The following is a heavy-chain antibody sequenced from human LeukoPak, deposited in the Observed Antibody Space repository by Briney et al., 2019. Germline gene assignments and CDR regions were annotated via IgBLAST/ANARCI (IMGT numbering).Heavy chain of an antibody. CDR1: GGSISSYY. Sequence: SETLSLTCTVSGGSISSYYWSWIRQPPGKGLEWLGYIYYSGSTNYNPSLKSRVTISVDTSKNQFSLKLSSVTAADTAVYYCASSESPMVTRGLFDYWGQGTLVTVSS. V-gene: IGHV4-59*01. CDR3: ASSESPMVTRGLFDY. CDR2: IYYSGST. D-gene: IGHD4-23*01. J-gene: IGHJ4*02.